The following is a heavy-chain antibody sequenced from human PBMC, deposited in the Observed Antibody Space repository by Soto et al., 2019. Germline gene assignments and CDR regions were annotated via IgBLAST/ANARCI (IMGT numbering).Heavy chain of an antibody. Sequence: GGSLRLSCAASGFTFSSYWMHWVRQAPGKGLVWVSRINSDGSEKYYVDPVKGRFTISRDNAKNSLYLQMNSLRAEDTAVYYCARAFVVYYGMDVWGQGTTVTVSS. CDR2: INSDGSEK. D-gene: IGHD2-15*01. CDR3: ARAFVVYYGMDV. CDR1: GFTFSSYW. J-gene: IGHJ6*02. V-gene: IGHV3-74*01.